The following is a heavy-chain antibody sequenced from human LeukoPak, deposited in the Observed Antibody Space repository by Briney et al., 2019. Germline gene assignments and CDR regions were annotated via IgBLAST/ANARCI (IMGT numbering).Heavy chain of an antibody. J-gene: IGHJ5*02. CDR1: GGSFSGYY. CDR2: IYYSGSP. V-gene: IGHV4-59*13. CDR3: ARVGEIQLWLGNWFDP. D-gene: IGHD5-18*01. Sequence: TSETLSLTCAVYGGSFSGYYWSWIRQPPGKGLEWVGYIYYSGSPNYNPTLKSRVPISVDTSKNQFSLKLSSVTAADTAVYYCARVGEIQLWLGNWFDPGGEGTLVTVSS.